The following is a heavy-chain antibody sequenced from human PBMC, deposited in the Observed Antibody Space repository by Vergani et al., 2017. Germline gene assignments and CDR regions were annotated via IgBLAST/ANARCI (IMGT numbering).Heavy chain of an antibody. J-gene: IGHJ4*02. V-gene: IGHV3-30*18. D-gene: IGHD3-3*01. CDR3: AKDLSVLRFLEWSEFDY. CDR1: GFTFSSYG. CDR2: ISYDGSNK. Sequence: QVQLVESGGGVVQPGRSLRLSCAASGFTFSSYGMHWVRQAPGKGLEWVAVISYDGSNKYYADSVKGRFTISRDNSKNTLYLQMNSLRAEDTAVYYCAKDLSVLRFLEWSEFDYWGQGTLVTVSS.